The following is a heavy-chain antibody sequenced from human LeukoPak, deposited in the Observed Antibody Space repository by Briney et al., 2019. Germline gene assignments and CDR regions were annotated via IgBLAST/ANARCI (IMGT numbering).Heavy chain of an antibody. V-gene: IGHV3-33*01. J-gene: IGHJ4*02. CDR1: GFSFDTYA. CDR2: ICHDGSHI. D-gene: IGHD3-10*01. CDR3: AREIFGSGRYPAF. Sequence: PGRSLRLSCAASGFSFDTYAMHWVRQAPGQGLEWVALICHDGSHIFYSNSVRGQFTISRDNSKNTVYLQMNNLRPDDTAVYYCAREIFGSGRYPAFWGQGTLVTVSS.